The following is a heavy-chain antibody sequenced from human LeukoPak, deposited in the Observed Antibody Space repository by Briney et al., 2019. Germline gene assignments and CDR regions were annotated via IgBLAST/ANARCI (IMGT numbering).Heavy chain of an antibody. CDR2: ISGSGGST. CDR1: GFTFSSYA. J-gene: IGHJ6*03. CDR3: ARDRESFAVPTMDV. D-gene: IGHD4-17*01. V-gene: IGHV3-23*01. Sequence: PGGALRPSCAASGFTFSSYAMSGVRQAPGKGLEWVSAISGSGGSTYYADSVKGRFTISRDNSKNTLHLQMNSLGAEDTAVYYCARDRESFAVPTMDVWGKGTTVTVSS.